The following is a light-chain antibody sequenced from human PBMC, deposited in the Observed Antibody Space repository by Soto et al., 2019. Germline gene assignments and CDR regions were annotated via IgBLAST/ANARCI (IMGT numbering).Light chain of an antibody. CDR1: SSDVGDYNF. V-gene: IGLV2-14*01. CDR2: EVD. CDR3: SSYTDSSTLVV. Sequence: QSVLTQPASVSGSPGQSITISCTGTSSDVGDYNFVSWYQQHPGKAPKLMIYEVDRRPSGVSNRFSGSKSGSTASLTISGLQAEDEADYHCSSYTDSSTLVVFGGGTKLTVL. J-gene: IGLJ2*01.